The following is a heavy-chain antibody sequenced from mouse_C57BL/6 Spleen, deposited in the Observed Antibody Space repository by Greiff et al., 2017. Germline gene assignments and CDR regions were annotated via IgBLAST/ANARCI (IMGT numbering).Heavy chain of an antibody. CDR3: ARARATVVPYYFDY. D-gene: IGHD1-1*01. Sequence: QVQLQQPGAELVKPGASVKLSCKASGYTFTSYWMHWVKQRPGRGLEWIGRIDPNSGGTKYNEKFKGKATLTVDKSSSTAYMQLSSLTSEDSAVYECARARATVVPYYFDYWGKGTTLTVSS. CDR2: IDPNSGGT. V-gene: IGHV1-72*01. CDR1: GYTFTSYW. J-gene: IGHJ2*01.